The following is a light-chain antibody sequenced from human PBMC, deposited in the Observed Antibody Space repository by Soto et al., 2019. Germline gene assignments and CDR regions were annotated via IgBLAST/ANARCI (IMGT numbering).Light chain of an antibody. V-gene: IGLV2-14*01. CDR1: SSDVGGYNY. CDR3: SSYTSSSTVV. Sequence: QPVLTQPASVSGSPGQSITISCTGTSSDVGGYNYVSWYQQYPGKAPKLMIYDVSNRPSGVSNRFSGSKSGNTASLTISGLQAEDEADYYCSSYTSSSTVVFGGGTKVTVL. CDR2: DVS. J-gene: IGLJ2*01.